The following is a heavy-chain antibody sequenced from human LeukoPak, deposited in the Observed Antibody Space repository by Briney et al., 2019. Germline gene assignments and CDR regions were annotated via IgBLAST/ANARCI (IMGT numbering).Heavy chain of an antibody. CDR2: ISWNSGSI. V-gene: IGHV3-9*01. J-gene: IGHJ4*02. CDR1: GFTFDDYA. Sequence: GGSLRLSCAASGFTFDDYAMHWVRQAPGKGLEWVSGISWNSGSIGYADSVKGRFTISRDNDKNSLYLQMNSLRAEDTALYYCAKGAYYYDSSGYYFGYWGQGTLATVSS. D-gene: IGHD3-22*01. CDR3: AKGAYYYDSSGYYFGY.